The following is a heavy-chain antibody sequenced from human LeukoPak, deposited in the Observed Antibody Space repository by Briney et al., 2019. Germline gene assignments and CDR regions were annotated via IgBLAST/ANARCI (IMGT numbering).Heavy chain of an antibody. D-gene: IGHD5-18*01. Sequence: PSETLSLTCAVYGGSFSGYYWSWIRQPPGKGLEWIGYIYYSGSTNYNPSLKSRVTISVDTSKNQFSLKLSSVTAADTAVYYCARTGYSYGRDAFDIWGQGTMVTVSS. CDR1: GGSFSGYY. CDR3: ARTGYSYGRDAFDI. J-gene: IGHJ3*02. CDR2: IYYSGST. V-gene: IGHV4-59*01.